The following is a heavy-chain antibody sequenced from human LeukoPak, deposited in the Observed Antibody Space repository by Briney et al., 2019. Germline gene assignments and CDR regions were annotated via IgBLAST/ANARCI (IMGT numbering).Heavy chain of an antibody. CDR3: AKGAGYSYGYEVDY. D-gene: IGHD5-18*01. CDR1: GFTFSSYA. V-gene: IGHV3-30*02. Sequence: GGSLRLSCAASGFTFSSYAMHWVRQAPGKGLEWVAFIRYDGSNKYYADSVKGRFTISRDNSKNTLYLQMNSLRAEDTAVYYCAKGAGYSYGYEVDYWGQGTLVTVSS. J-gene: IGHJ4*02. CDR2: IRYDGSNK.